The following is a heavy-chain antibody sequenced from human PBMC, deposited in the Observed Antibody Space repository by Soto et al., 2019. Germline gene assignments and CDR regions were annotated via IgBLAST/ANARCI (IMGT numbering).Heavy chain of an antibody. V-gene: IGHV4-4*02. CDR2: IHHSGTT. J-gene: IGHJ4*02. Sequence: QVQLQESGPGLVKPSETLSLTCSVSGGSISSNWWSWVRQPPGNGLEWIGEIHHSGTTNYNPSLRSRGTISVDKSENKLSLKLISVTAADTAFDYCARRISRGTMRGFDYWGQGTLVTVSS. CDR3: ARRISRGTMRGFDY. D-gene: IGHD3-22*01. CDR1: GGSISSNW.